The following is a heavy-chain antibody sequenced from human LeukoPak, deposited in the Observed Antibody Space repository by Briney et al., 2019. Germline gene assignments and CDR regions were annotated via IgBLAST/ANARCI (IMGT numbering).Heavy chain of an antibody. Sequence: GGSLRLSCAASGFTVSSNYMSWVRQAPGKGLDWVSVIYSGGSTYYADSVKGRFTISRANSKNTLYLQMNSLRAEDTAVYYCARAQETTSDFDAFDIWGPGTMVTVSS. CDR1: GFTVSSNY. CDR3: ARAQETTSDFDAFDI. CDR2: IYSGGST. D-gene: IGHD1-7*01. J-gene: IGHJ3*02. V-gene: IGHV3-66*01.